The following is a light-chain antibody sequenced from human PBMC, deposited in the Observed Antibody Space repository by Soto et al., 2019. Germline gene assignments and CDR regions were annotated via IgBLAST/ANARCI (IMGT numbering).Light chain of an antibody. V-gene: IGKV2-28*01. CDR3: MQALQSLT. Sequence: DIVMTQSPLTLPVTPGEPASISCRSSQSLLYNNTYNYLDWYVQKPGQSPQLLIYFGSNRAPGVPDRFSGTGSGTDFTLKINSVEAEDVGTYYCMQALQSLTFGQGTRLEIK. CDR2: FGS. CDR1: QSLLYNNTYNY. J-gene: IGKJ5*01.